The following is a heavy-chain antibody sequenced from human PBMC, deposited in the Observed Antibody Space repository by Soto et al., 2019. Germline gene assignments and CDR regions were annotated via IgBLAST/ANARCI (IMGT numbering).Heavy chain of an antibody. CDR3: ARLRIQYYGSGSYPYYYGMDV. D-gene: IGHD3-10*01. Sequence: PSETLSLTYAVSGGSTSSSNWWSWFRQPPGKGLEWIGEIYHSGSTNYNPSLKSRVTISVDKSKNQFSLKLSSVTAADTAVYYCARLRIQYYGSGSYPYYYGMDVWGQGTTVT. J-gene: IGHJ6*02. CDR1: GGSTSSSNW. V-gene: IGHV4-4*02. CDR2: IYHSGST.